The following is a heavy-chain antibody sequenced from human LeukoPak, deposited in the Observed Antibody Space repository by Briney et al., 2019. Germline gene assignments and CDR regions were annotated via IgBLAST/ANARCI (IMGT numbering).Heavy chain of an antibody. CDR2: MSYEGTNR. CDR3: AKDVERLDYFDY. J-gene: IGHJ4*02. V-gene: IGHV3-30*18. Sequence: GGSLRLSCAASGFTFSSYGMHWVRQAPGKGLEWVAVMSYEGTNRYYADSVKGRFTISRDNSKNTLYLLMNSLRAEDTAVYYCAKDVERLDYFDYWGQGTLVTVSS. D-gene: IGHD3-9*01. CDR1: GFTFSSYG.